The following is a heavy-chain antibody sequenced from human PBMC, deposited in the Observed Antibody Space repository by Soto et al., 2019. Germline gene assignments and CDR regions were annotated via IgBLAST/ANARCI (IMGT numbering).Heavy chain of an antibody. CDR3: AREPIVVVVAVTGGGVRAAFDI. V-gene: IGHV1-2*04. J-gene: IGHJ3*02. D-gene: IGHD2-15*01. CDR1: GYTFNTYG. CDR2: INPNSGGT. Sequence: ASVKVSCKASGYTFNTYGISWVRQAPGQGLEWMGWINPNSGGTNYAQKFQGWVTMTRDTSISTAYMELSRLRSDDTAVYYCAREPIVVVVAVTGGGVRAAFDIWGQGTMVTVSS.